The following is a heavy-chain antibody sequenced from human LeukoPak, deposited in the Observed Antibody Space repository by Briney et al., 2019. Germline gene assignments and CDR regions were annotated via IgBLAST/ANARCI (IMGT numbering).Heavy chain of an antibody. Sequence: GGSLRLSCAASGFTFSSYAMHWVRQAPGKGLEWVAVISYDGSNKYYADSVKGRFTISRDNSKNTLYLQMNSLRAEDTAVYYCARGRVGATDYFDYWGQGTLVTVSS. D-gene: IGHD1-26*01. CDR3: ARGRVGATDYFDY. CDR2: ISYDGSNK. V-gene: IGHV3-30-3*01. J-gene: IGHJ4*02. CDR1: GFTFSSYA.